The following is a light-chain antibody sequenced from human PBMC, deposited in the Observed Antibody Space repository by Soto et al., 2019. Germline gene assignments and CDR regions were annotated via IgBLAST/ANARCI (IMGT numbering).Light chain of an antibody. Sequence: EIVLTQSPATLSLSPGERATLSCRASQSVNNFLAWYQQKPGQAPRLLIYDASTRATGIPDRFSGSGSETEFTLTISSLQSEDYAIYYCQQYNNWPPWTFGQGTKVDIK. CDR3: QQYNNWPPWT. CDR2: DAS. CDR1: QSVNNF. V-gene: IGKV3-15*01. J-gene: IGKJ1*01.